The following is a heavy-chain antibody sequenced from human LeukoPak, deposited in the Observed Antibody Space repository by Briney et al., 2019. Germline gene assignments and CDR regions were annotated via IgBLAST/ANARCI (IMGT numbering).Heavy chain of an antibody. CDR2: ISTSSSTI. CDR3: ARGETAVTSYLHF. D-gene: IGHD2-21*02. Sequence: GESLRLSCAASGFIFSNYAMNWVRQAPGKGLEWISYISTSSSTIYYADSVKGRVTISRDNAKNSLYLQMNSLTEEDTAVYYCARGETAVTSYLHFRGQGTLVTVSS. J-gene: IGHJ4*02. V-gene: IGHV3-48*02. CDR1: GFIFSNYA.